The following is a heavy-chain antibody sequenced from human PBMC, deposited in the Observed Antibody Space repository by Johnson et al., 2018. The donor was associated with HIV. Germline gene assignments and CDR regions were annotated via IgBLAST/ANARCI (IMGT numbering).Heavy chain of an antibody. V-gene: IGHV3-13*01. D-gene: IGHD2-15*01. Sequence: VQLVESGGGLVQPGGSQRLSCAASGFTFSNYDMHWVRQATGKGLEWVSAIGSAGDTFYPGSVKGRFTIFRENAKNSLYLQMNSLRAGDTAVYYCARERYGSQAIDAFDIWGQGTMVTVSS. CDR3: ARERYGSQAIDAFDI. CDR1: GFTFSNYD. CDR2: IGSAGDT. J-gene: IGHJ3*02.